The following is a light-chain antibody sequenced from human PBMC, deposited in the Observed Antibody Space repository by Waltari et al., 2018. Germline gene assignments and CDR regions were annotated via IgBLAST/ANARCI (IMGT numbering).Light chain of an antibody. J-gene: IGKJ2*01. CDR2: GAS. CDR1: QSVNSRY. CDR3: QQYDTSPPGYT. Sequence: EIVLTQSPGTLSLSPGERATLSCRASQSVNSRYLAWYQQKPGQAPRLLISGASSRATGIPDRFRGSGSGTDFTLTISRLEPEDFAVYYCQQYDTSPPGYTFGQGTKLEIK. V-gene: IGKV3-20*01.